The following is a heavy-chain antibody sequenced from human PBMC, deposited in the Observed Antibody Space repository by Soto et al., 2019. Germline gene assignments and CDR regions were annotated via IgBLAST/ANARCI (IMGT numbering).Heavy chain of an antibody. CDR3: AREKAGPLDY. V-gene: IGHV1-8*01. CDR2: MNPNSGNT. J-gene: IGHJ4*02. D-gene: IGHD6-19*01. Sequence: QVQLVQSGAEVKEPGASVKVSCKASRYTFTSYDIDWVRQATGQGREWMRWMNPNSGNTGYAQKFQGRVTMTRNTSISTASMELSSLRSEDTAVYYCAREKAGPLDYWGQGTLVTVSS. CDR1: RYTFTSYD.